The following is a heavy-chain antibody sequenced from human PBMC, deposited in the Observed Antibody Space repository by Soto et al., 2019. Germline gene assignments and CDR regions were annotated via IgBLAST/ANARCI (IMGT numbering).Heavy chain of an antibody. V-gene: IGHV4-34*01. Sequence: QVQLQQWGAGLLKPSETLSLTCAVYGGSFSGYYWSWIRQPPGKGLEWIGEINHSGSTNYNPSHKSRVTISVDTSKYQVSLKLSSVTAADTAVYYCARGGRGYYYYYGMDVWGQGTTVTVSS. CDR2: INHSGST. D-gene: IGHD1-1*01. CDR3: ARGGRGYYYYYGMDV. CDR1: GGSFSGYY. J-gene: IGHJ6*02.